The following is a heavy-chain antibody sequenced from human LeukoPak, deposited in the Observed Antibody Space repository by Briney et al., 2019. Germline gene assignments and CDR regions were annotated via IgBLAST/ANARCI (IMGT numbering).Heavy chain of an antibody. J-gene: IGHJ4*02. CDR3: ARDRREFCSDTSCYPQNYFDY. CDR2: IYYSGST. V-gene: IGHV4-61*08. CDR1: GGSISSSGYY. D-gene: IGHD2-2*01. Sequence: PSETLSLTCTVSGGSISSSGYYWGWIRQPPGKGLEWIGHIYYSGSTNYNPSLKSRVTISVDTSKNQFSLKLSSVIAADTAVYYCARDRREFCSDTSCYPQNYFDYWGQGTLVIVSS.